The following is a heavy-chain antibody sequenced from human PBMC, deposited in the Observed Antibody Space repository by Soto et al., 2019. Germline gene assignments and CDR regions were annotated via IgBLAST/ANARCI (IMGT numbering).Heavy chain of an antibody. Sequence: SETLSLTCTVSGGSISSYYCSWIRQPAGKPLEWIGRIYTSGSTNYNPSLKSRVTMSVDTSKNQFSLTLSSVTAADTAVYYCAREGASGFGMDVWGQGTTVTVSS. CDR3: AREGASGFGMDV. J-gene: IGHJ6*02. V-gene: IGHV4-4*07. CDR2: IYTSGST. D-gene: IGHD1-26*01. CDR1: GGSISSYY.